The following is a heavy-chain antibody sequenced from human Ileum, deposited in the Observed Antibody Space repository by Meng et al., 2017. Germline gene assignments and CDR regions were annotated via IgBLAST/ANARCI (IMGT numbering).Heavy chain of an antibody. CDR2: ISHSGSA. D-gene: IGHD4-23*01. Sequence: QGRLQGSGPGLVRPSGTLSLTCAVSSGSISSNTYWSWVRQPPGKGLEWIGQISHSGSAYYNPSLKSRVTMSVDKSKSQFSLMLTSVTAADTAIYYCARHGGYSQDFWGQGTLVTVSS. V-gene: IGHV4-4*02. CDR3: ARHGGYSQDF. J-gene: IGHJ4*02. CDR1: SGSISSNTY.